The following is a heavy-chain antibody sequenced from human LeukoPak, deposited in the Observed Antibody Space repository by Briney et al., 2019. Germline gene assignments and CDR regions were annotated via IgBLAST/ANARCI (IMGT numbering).Heavy chain of an antibody. D-gene: IGHD3-3*01. V-gene: IGHV3-23*01. J-gene: IGHJ4*02. CDR2: ISGSGGST. CDR3: AKDENYDFWSGYYIDY. CDR1: GFTFSSYA. Sequence: PGGSLRLSCAASGFTFSSYAMSWVRQAPGKGLEWVSAISGSGGSTYYADSVKGRFTISRDNSKNTLYLQMNSLRAEDTAVYYCAKDENYDFWSGYYIDYWGQGTLVTVSS.